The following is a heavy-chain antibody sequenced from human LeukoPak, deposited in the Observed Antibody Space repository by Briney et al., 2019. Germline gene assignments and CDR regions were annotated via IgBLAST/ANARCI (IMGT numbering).Heavy chain of an antibody. CDR1: GGSISSSSYY. CDR2: IYYSGST. V-gene: IGHV4-39*01. J-gene: IGHJ3*02. CDR3: ARHVRPEGYPEAFDI. D-gene: IGHD5-12*01. Sequence: SETLSLTCTVSGGSISSSSYYWGWIRQPPGKGLEWIGSIYYSGSTYYNPSLKSRVTISVDTSKNQFSLKLSSVTAADTAVYYRARHVRPEGYPEAFDIWGQGTMVTVSS.